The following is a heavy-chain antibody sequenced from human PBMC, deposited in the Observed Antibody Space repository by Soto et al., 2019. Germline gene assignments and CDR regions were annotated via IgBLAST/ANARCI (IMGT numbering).Heavy chain of an antibody. CDR1: GDTFSSYA. Sequence: QVQLVQSGAEVKKPGSSVKVSCKASGDTFSSYAISWVRQAPGQGLEWMGGISPISGPANYAQKFQGRVTITADESTSTAYMELRSLRSEDTAVYYCARVRDSRSPRGRGVSNWFDPWGQGTLVTVSS. V-gene: IGHV1-69*01. J-gene: IGHJ5*02. D-gene: IGHD6-6*01. CDR3: ARVRDSRSPRGRGVSNWFDP. CDR2: ISPISGPA.